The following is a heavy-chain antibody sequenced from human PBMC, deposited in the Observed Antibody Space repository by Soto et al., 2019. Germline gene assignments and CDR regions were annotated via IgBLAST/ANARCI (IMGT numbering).Heavy chain of an antibody. D-gene: IGHD3-3*01. CDR3: TRDRPMEWVRYYYYGMDV. J-gene: IGHJ6*02. CDR2: IRSKAYGGTT. V-gene: IGHV3-49*03. CDR1: GFTFGDYA. Sequence: PGGSLRLSCTASGFTFGDYAMSWFRQAPGKGLEWVGFIRSKAYGGTTEYAASVKGRFTISRDDSKSIAYLQMNSLKTEDTAVYYCTRDRPMEWVRYYYYGMDVWGQGTTVTVSS.